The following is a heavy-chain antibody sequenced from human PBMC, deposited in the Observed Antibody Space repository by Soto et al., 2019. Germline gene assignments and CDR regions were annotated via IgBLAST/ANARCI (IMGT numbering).Heavy chain of an antibody. CDR1: GFSFRDYD. CDR3: ARAYLGRLPRRADYYYAMDV. J-gene: IGHJ6*02. D-gene: IGHD6-6*01. CDR2: LGAARDP. V-gene: IGHV3-13*05. Sequence: EVQLVESGGGSVQPGESLRLSCAASGFSFRDYDMHWVRQRKGKGLEWVSALGAARDPYYVGSVKGRFSVSRENAQNSLFLQMNTLRVDDTAVYFCARAYLGRLPRRADYYYAMDVWGRGTTVTVSS.